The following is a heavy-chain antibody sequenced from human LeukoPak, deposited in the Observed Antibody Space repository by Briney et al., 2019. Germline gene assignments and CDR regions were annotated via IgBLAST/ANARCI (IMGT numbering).Heavy chain of an antibody. CDR1: GFPFSSYW. CDR2: MKQDGSKK. Sequence: GGSLRLSCVASGFPFSSYWMTWVRQAPGKGLEWVANMKQDGSKKSYVDSVKGRFTISRDNAKNSLYLQMNSLRAKDTAIYYCTRVGYIDEGIDYWGQGTLVTVSS. J-gene: IGHJ4*02. V-gene: IGHV3-7*04. CDR3: TRVGYIDEGIDY. D-gene: IGHD5-24*01.